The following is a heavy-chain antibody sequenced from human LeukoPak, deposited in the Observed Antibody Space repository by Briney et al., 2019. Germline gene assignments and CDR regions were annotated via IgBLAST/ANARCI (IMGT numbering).Heavy chain of an antibody. CDR1: GFTFSSYA. V-gene: IGHV3-30*04. CDR3: ARDLDDILTGLPLQTGGPGD. Sequence: PGGSLRLSCAASGFTFSSYAMHWVRQAPGKGLEWVAVISYDGSNKYYADSVKGRFTISRDNSKNTLYLQMNSLRAEDTAVYYCARDLDDILTGLPLQTGGPGDWGQGTLVTVSS. D-gene: IGHD3-9*01. J-gene: IGHJ4*02. CDR2: ISYDGSNK.